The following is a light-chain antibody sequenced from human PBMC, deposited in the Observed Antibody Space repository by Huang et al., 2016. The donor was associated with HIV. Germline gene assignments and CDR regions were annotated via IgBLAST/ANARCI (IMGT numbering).Light chain of an antibody. CDR1: QCVKNK. V-gene: IGKV3-15*01. J-gene: IGKJ2*01. CDR2: GAS. Sequence: ELVMTQSPATMSVSPGERATFSCRASQCVKNKVAWYQQRSGKPPRRLIHGASTRANGIPTRFSGSGSGTEFTLTISSMQSDDCAVYYCQQYNDWPRTFGQGTKLEIK. CDR3: QQYNDWPRT.